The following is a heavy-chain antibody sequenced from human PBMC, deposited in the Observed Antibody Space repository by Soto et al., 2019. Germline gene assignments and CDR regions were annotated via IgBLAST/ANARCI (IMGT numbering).Heavy chain of an antibody. CDR2: ISGSGGST. D-gene: IGHD5-12*01. V-gene: IGHV3-23*01. Sequence: PXGALRLSCAASGFTFSSYSMGWVRQAPGKGLEWVSAISGSGGSTYYADSVKGRFTISRDNSKNTLYLQMDSLRAEDTAVYYCAKEKTEMATITEHFDSWGQGTLVTVSS. CDR1: GFTFSSYS. CDR3: AKEKTEMATITEHFDS. J-gene: IGHJ4*02.